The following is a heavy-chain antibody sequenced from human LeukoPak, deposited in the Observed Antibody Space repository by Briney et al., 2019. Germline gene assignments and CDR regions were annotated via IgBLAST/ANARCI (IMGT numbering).Heavy chain of an antibody. CDR3: AREGGRYCSGGSCYSSNGWYGGLSY. D-gene: IGHD2-15*01. Sequence: GASVKVSCKASGYTFTSYGISWVRQAPGQGLEGVGWISTYNGHTNYAREVQGRVTMTTDTSTSTAYMELRSLRSDDTAVYYCAREGGRYCSGGSCYSSNGWYGGLSYWGQGTLVTVSS. CDR2: ISTYNGHT. CDR1: GYTFTSYG. V-gene: IGHV1-18*01. J-gene: IGHJ4*02.